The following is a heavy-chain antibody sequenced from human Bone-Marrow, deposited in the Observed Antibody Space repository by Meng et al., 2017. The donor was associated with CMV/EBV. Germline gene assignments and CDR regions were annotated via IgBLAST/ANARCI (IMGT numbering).Heavy chain of an antibody. J-gene: IGHJ6*02. CDR3: ARDIGISSWYLPSYYGMDV. CDR1: GFTFSSYA. D-gene: IGHD6-13*01. CDR2: ISGSGGST. Sequence: GESLKISCAASGFTFSSYAMSWVRQAPGKGLEWVSAISGSGGSTYYADSVKGRFTISRDNSKNTLYLQMNSLRAEDTAVYYCARDIGISSWYLPSYYGMDVWGQGTTVTVSS. V-gene: IGHV3-23*01.